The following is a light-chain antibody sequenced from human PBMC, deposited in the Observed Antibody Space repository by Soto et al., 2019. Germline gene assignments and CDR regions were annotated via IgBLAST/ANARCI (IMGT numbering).Light chain of an antibody. CDR3: QQSYSSPPT. CDR1: QSISSY. CDR2: AAS. J-gene: IGKJ1*01. V-gene: IGKV1-39*01. Sequence: DIQMTQSPSSLSSSVGDRVTITCRASQSISSYLNWYQQKPGKAPKLLIYAASRLQSGVPSRVSGSGSETDFTLTITSLQPEDFATYYCQQSYSSPPTFGQGTKEDIK.